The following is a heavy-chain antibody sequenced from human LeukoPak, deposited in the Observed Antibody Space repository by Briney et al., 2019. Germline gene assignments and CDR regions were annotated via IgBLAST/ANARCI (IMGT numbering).Heavy chain of an antibody. D-gene: IGHD6-13*01. J-gene: IGHJ1*01. CDR1: GFTFTSFS. V-gene: IGHV3-48*04. CDR2: ISSASGTI. CDR3: ARSTAAVGTGYFQY. Sequence: GGSLRLSCAASGFTFTSFSMNWVRQAPGKGLEWVSYISSASGTIYYADSVKGRFTISRDNAQNSLYLQLNSLRAEDTAIYYCARSTAAVGTGYFQYWGQGTLVTVSS.